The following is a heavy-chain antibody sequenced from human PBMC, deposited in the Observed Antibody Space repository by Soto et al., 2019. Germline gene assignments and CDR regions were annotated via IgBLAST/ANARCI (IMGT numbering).Heavy chain of an antibody. J-gene: IGHJ6*02. Sequence: ASVKVSCKASGYTFTSYGISWVRQAPGQGLEWMGWISAYNGNTNYAQKLQGRVTMTTDTSTSTAYMELRSLRSDDTAVYYCATHSSGCYSLYYYYYYGMDVWGQGTTVTVSS. D-gene: IGHD6-19*01. CDR1: GYTFTSYG. V-gene: IGHV1-18*04. CDR3: ATHSSGCYSLYYYYYYGMDV. CDR2: ISAYNGNT.